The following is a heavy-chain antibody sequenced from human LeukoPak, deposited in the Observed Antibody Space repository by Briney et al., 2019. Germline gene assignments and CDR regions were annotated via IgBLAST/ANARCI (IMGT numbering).Heavy chain of an antibody. CDR2: IYHSGTT. CDR3: GRLIVVADAMTPSNYFDY. V-gene: IGHV4-38-2*02. Sequence: SETLSLTCTVSGYSINNGYYWGWIRQPPGKGLEWIGSIYHSGTTYHNPSLRGRVTISVDTFKTQFSLNLRSVTAADTAVYYCGRLIVVADAMTPSNYFDYWGQGTLVTVSS. CDR1: GYSINNGYY. D-gene: IGHD2-2*01. J-gene: IGHJ4*02.